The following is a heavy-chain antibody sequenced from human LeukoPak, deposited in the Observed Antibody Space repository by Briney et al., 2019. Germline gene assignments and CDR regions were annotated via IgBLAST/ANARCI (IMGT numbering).Heavy chain of an antibody. J-gene: IGHJ4*02. V-gene: IGHV1-2*02. CDR2: INPNSGGT. CDR1: GYTFTDYY. Sequence: GASVKVSCKASGYTFTDYYMHWVRQAPGQGLEWMGWINPNSGGTNYAQNFQGRVTMTRDTSISTAFLELSSLRSEDTAVYYCARTSSGSYNEYFDYWGQGTLVTVSS. CDR3: ARTSSGSYNEYFDY. D-gene: IGHD1-26*01.